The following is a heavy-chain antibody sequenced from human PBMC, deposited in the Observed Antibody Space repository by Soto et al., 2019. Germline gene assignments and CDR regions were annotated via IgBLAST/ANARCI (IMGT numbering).Heavy chain of an antibody. CDR3: AKTETFNGYYNAFDY. V-gene: IGHV3-23*01. CDR1: GVSLAGYA. Sequence: XGSLRLSCSAAGVSLAGYALTWVRLAPGKGLEWVASISGGGGSTYYVDSVKGRFSISRDNSNRMVYLQMGSLTAGDTAVYYCAKTETFNGYYNAFDYSGQGNRVTVSS. D-gene: IGHD3-9*01. J-gene: IGHJ4*02. CDR2: ISGGGGST.